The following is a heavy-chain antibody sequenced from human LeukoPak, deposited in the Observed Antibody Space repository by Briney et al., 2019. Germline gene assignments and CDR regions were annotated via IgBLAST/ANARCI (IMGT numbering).Heavy chain of an antibody. D-gene: IGHD1/OR15-1a*01. V-gene: IGHV1-46*01. CDR1: GYTFTSYY. J-gene: IGHJ6*03. Sequence: ASVKVSRKASGYTFTSYYMHWVRQAPGQGLEWMGLINPGGGSTSYAQKFQGRVTMTRDTSTSTVYMELSSLRCEDTAVYYCAREGRRFRGTTTPSHYYYYYMDVWGKGTTVTVSS. CDR3: AREGRRFRGTTTPSHYYYYYMDV. CDR2: INPGGGST.